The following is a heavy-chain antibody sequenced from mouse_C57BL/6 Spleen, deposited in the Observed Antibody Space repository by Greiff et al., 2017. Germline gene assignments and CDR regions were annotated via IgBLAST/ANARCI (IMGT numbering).Heavy chain of an antibody. CDR2: IYPGDGDT. CDR1: GYAFSSYW. J-gene: IGHJ1*03. V-gene: IGHV1-80*01. CDR3: ARSRYKEDWYFDV. Sequence: QVQLQQSGAELVKPGASVKISCKASGYAFSSYWMNWVKQRPGKGLEWIGQIYPGDGDTNYNGKFKGKATLTADKSSSTAYMQLSSLTSEDSAVYFCARSRYKEDWYFDVWGTGTTVTVAS. D-gene: IGHD1-1*01.